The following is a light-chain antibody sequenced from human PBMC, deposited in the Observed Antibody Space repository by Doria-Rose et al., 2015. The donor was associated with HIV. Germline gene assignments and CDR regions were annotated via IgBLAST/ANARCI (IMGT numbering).Light chain of an antibody. V-gene: IGKV3-20*01. J-gene: IGKJ1*01. CDR2: DGS. CDR3: HQYGTSWT. CDR1: QSFSSTY. Sequence: TQSPGTLSLSPGERATLSCRASQSFSSTYLTWYQQNPGQAHSHLIYDGSTSATCIPDRFSASGSGTDFTLTINRLEPEDFALYYCHQYGTSWTFGQGTKVEI.